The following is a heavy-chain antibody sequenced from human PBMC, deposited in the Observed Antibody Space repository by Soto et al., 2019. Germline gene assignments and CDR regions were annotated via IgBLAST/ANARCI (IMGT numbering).Heavy chain of an antibody. V-gene: IGHV1-69*10. D-gene: IGHD5-18*01. J-gene: IGHJ4*02. CDR1: GGTFSSYA. CDR3: ARDSRRGYSYGFLDY. CDR2: IIPILGTA. Sequence: GASVKVSCKASGGTFSSYAISWVRQAPGQGLEWMGGIIPILGTANYAQKFQGRVTITADKSTSTAYMELSSLRSEDTAVYYCARDSRRGYSYGFLDYWGQGTLVTVSS.